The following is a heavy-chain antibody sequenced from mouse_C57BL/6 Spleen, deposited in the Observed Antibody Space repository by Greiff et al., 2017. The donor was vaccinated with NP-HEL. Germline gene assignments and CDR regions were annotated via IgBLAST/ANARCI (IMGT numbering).Heavy chain of an antibody. CDR3: ARGGYYGGYYAMDY. D-gene: IGHD1-1*01. CDR2: IDPSDSYT. J-gene: IGHJ4*01. V-gene: IGHV1-69*01. Sequence: VQLQQPGAELVMPGASVKLSCKASGYTFTSYWMHWVKQRPGQGLEWIGEIDPSDSYTNYNQKFKGKSTLTVDKSSSTAYMQLSSLTSEDSAVYYCARGGYYGGYYAMDYWGQGTSVTVSS. CDR1: GYTFTSYW.